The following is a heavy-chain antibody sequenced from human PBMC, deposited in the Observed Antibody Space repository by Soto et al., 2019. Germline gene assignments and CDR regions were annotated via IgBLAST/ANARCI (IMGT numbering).Heavy chain of an antibody. Sequence: SETLSLTCAVSGGSISSSNWCSWVRQPPGKGLEWIGEIYHSGSTNYNPSLKSRVTISVDKSKNQFSLKLSSATAADTAVYYCARGWWEREGYVMYVWGQGTTVTVSS. CDR3: ARGWWEREGYVMYV. J-gene: IGHJ6*02. D-gene: IGHD1-26*01. V-gene: IGHV4-4*02. CDR2: IYHSGST. CDR1: GGSISSSNW.